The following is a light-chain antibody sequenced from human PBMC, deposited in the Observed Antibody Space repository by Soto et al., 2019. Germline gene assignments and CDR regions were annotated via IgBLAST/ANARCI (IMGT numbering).Light chain of an antibody. CDR3: QQSYSTTWT. CDR1: QTIGTY. CDR2: DAS. V-gene: IGKV1-39*01. Sequence: IEVTQSTSSLAASLGDRVTITCRASQTIGTYVNWYRQKSGAAPELLIYDASTLQSGVPSRFRGGASGTDFTLTISSLQPEDFATYSCQQSYSTTWTFGQGTKVE. J-gene: IGKJ1*01.